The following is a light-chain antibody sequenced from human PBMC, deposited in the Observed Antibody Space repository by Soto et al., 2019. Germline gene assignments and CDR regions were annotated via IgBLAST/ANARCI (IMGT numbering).Light chain of an antibody. V-gene: IGKV1-5*01. CDR1: QSISSW. J-gene: IGKJ1*01. CDR3: QQRTWT. CDR2: DAS. Sequence: IPLTPSHSTLSASVGYRFTITCRASQSISSWLAWYQQKPGKAPKLLIYDASSLESGVPSRFSGSGSGTEFTLTISSLQPDDFATYYCQQRTWTFGQGTKVDNK.